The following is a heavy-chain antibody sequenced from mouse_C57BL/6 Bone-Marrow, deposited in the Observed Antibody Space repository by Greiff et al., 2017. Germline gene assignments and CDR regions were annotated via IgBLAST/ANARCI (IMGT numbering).Heavy chain of an antibody. CDR2: ISYSGST. CDR3: ASGYDYDGAGFAY. CDR1: GYSITSGYD. V-gene: IGHV3-1*01. Sequence: EVQLVESGPGMVKPSQSLSLTCTVTGYSITSGYDWHWIRHLPGNKLEWMGYISYSGSTNYNPSLKSRISITHDTSKNHFFLKLNSVTTEDTATYYCASGYDYDGAGFAYWGQGTLVTVSA. J-gene: IGHJ3*01. D-gene: IGHD2-4*01.